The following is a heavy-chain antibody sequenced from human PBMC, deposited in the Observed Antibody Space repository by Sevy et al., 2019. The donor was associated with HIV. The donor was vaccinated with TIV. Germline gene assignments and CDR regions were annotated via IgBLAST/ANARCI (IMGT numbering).Heavy chain of an antibody. J-gene: IGHJ6*02. Sequence: ASVNVSCKASGYTFTSYGISWVRQAPGQGLEWMGWISAYNANTNYAQKLQGRVTMTTDTSMSTAYMELRSLRSDDTAVYYCASDGHVLLWFREFEAEGREEYCMDVWGQGTTVTVSS. CDR2: ISAYNANT. V-gene: IGHV1-18*01. CDR1: GYTFTSYG. D-gene: IGHD3-10*01. CDR3: ASDGHVLLWFREFEAEGREEYCMDV.